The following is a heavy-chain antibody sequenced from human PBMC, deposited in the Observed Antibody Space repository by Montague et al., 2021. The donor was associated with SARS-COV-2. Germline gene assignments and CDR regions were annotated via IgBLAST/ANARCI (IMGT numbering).Heavy chain of an antibody. J-gene: IGHJ4*02. CDR1: GGSISSSNYF. V-gene: IGHV4-39*07. CDR2: IYFGGGT. CDR3: ARDVGKGFAGYETDGGFDY. D-gene: IGHD5-12*01. Sequence: SETLSLTCTVSGGSISSSNYFWGWLREPPGKGLEWVGSIYFGGGTYYNPSLKSRVTISVDTSKNQFSLKLTSVTAADTAEYWCARDVGKGFAGYETDGGFDYWGQGTLVSVSS.